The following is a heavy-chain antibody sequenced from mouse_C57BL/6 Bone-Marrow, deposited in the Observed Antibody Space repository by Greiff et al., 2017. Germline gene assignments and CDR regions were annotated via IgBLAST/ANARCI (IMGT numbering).Heavy chain of an antibody. CDR1: GYTFTSYW. D-gene: IGHD1-1*01. CDR2: IYPGNSDT. V-gene: IGHV1-5*01. Sequence: VQLQQSGTVLARPGASVKMSCKTSGYTFTSYWMHWVKQRPGQGLEWIGAIYPGNSDTSYNQKFKGKAKLTAVTSASTAYMELSSLTKEDSAVYYCTPHLEYYGSSYDDYWGQGTTLTVAS. CDR3: TPHLEYYGSSYDDY. J-gene: IGHJ2*01.